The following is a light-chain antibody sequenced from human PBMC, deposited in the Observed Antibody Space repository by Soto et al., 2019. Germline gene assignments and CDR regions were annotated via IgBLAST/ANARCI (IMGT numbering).Light chain of an antibody. CDR3: QQYNSPYT. J-gene: IGKJ2*01. Sequence: DIQMIQSPSTLSASVGDRVTITCRASQSISSWLAWYQQKPGKAPKLLIYKASSLESGVPSRFSGSGSGTEFTLTISSLQPDDFATYYCQQYNSPYTFGQGTKVDIK. V-gene: IGKV1-5*03. CDR1: QSISSW. CDR2: KAS.